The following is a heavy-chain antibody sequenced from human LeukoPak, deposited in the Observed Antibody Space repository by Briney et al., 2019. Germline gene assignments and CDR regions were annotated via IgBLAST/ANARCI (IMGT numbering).Heavy chain of an antibody. Sequence: GSLRLSCAASGFTFSDYYMSWIRQAPGKGLEWVGRIKAKAHGGTIEYAAPVKGRFTISRDDSKNTLYLQMNSLKTEDTAVYYCTTDGVGVEGATYDNWGQGTLVTVSS. CDR1: GFTFSDYY. CDR3: TTDGVGVEGATYDN. D-gene: IGHD1-26*01. V-gene: IGHV3-15*01. CDR2: IKAKAHGGTI. J-gene: IGHJ4*02.